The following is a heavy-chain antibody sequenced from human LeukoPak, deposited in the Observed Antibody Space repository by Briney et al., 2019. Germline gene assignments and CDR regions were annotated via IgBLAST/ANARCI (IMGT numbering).Heavy chain of an antibody. CDR3: ARLLHYVDN. CDR1: GYRFTNYW. CDR2: IYPGDSDT. J-gene: IGHJ4*02. Sequence: GESLKISCKGSGYRFTNYWIGWVRQMPGKGLEWMGIIYPGDSDTRYSPSFQGQVTISADKSITTAYLQWTSLKASDTAMYFCARLLHYVDNWGQGTLVTVSS. V-gene: IGHV5-51*01.